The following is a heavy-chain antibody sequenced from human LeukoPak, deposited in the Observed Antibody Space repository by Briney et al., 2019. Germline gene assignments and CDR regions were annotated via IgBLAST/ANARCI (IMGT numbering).Heavy chain of an antibody. CDR2: IYYSGST. D-gene: IGHD6-13*01. J-gene: IGHJ4*02. V-gene: IGHV4-39*01. CDR1: GGSISSSSYY. CDR3: ARHEWQQLVKFDY. Sequence: SETLSLTCTVSGGSISSSSYYWGWIRQPPGKGLEWIGSIYYSGSTYYNPSLKGRVTISVDTSKNQFSLKVSSVTAADTAVYYCARHEWQQLVKFDYWGQGALVTVSS.